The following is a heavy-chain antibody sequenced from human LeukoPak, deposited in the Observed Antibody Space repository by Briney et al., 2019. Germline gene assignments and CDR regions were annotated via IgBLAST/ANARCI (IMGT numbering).Heavy chain of an antibody. CDR3: AREGAAAGAYYYYYMDV. CDR2: INPNSGGT. D-gene: IGHD6-13*01. V-gene: IGHV1-2*02. Sequence: ASVKVSCKASGYTLTGYYMHWVRQAPGQGLEWMGWINPNSGGTNYAQKFQGRVTMTRDTSISTAYMELSRLRSDDTAVYYCAREGAAAGAYYYYYMDVWGKGTTVTISS. CDR1: GYTLTGYY. J-gene: IGHJ6*03.